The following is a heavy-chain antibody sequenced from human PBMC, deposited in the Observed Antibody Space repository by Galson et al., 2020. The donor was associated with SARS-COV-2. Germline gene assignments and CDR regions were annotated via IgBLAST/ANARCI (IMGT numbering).Heavy chain of an antibody. CDR2: ISSSSSYI. Sequence: KIGESLKISCAASGFTFSSYSMNWVRQAPGKGLEWVSSISSSSSYIYYADSVKGRFTISRDNAKNSLYLQMNSLRAEDTAVYYCARDMFVLGDILTGYYPYYFDYWGQGTLVTVSS. CDR1: GFTFSSYS. V-gene: IGHV3-21*01. CDR3: ARDMFVLGDILTGYYPYYFDY. D-gene: IGHD3-9*01. J-gene: IGHJ4*02.